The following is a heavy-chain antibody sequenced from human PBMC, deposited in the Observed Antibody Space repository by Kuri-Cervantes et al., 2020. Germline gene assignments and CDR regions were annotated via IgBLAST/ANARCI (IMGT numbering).Heavy chain of an antibody. J-gene: IGHJ5*02. Sequence: GGSLRLSCAASGFTFSSYGMHWVRQAPGKGLEWVAVIWYDGSNKYYADSVKGRFTISRGNSKNTLYLQMNSLRAEDTAVYYCARAGVPERGIVEPRGSWGQGTLVTVSS. CDR1: GFTFSSYG. D-gene: IGHD2-15*01. CDR3: ARAGVPERGIVEPRGS. CDR2: IWYDGSNK. V-gene: IGHV3-33*01.